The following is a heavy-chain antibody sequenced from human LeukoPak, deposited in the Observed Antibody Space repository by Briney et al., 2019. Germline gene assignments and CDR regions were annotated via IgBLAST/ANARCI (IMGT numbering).Heavy chain of an antibody. J-gene: IGHJ4*02. CDR1: GFTFSTYV. CDR2: ISVGAGYI. CDR3: ASGPPFLKYFEY. D-gene: IGHD3-3*01. V-gene: IGHV3-23*01. Sequence: QPGGSLRLSCAASGFTFSTYVMNWFRQAPGKGLEWVSTISVGAGYIFYADSVKGRFTISRDDSNNALYLQMHSLRAEDTALYYCASGPPFLKYFEYWGQGTLVTVSS.